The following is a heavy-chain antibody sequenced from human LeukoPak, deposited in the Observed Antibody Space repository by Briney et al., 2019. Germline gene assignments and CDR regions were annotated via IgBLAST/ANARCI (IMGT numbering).Heavy chain of an antibody. Sequence: GGSLRLSCAASGFTFSSYGMHWVRQAPGKGLEWVAFIRDDGSNKYYADSVKGRFTISRDNSKNTLYLQMNSLRAEDTAVYYCAKERDTAMVTIDYWGQGALVTVSS. V-gene: IGHV3-30*02. J-gene: IGHJ4*02. CDR2: IRDDGSNK. CDR1: GFTFSSYG. CDR3: AKERDTAMVTIDY. D-gene: IGHD5-18*01.